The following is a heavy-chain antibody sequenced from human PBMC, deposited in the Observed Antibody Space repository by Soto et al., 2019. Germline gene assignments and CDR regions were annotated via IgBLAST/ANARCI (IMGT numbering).Heavy chain of an antibody. CDR3: ARAWVVVTAPDY. V-gene: IGHV1-3*05. D-gene: IGHD2-21*02. CDR2: INAGNGNT. Sequence: QVQLVQSGAEEKKPGASVKVSCKASGYTFTSYAMHWVRQSPAQRLEWMGWINAGNGNTKYSQKFQGRVTITRDTAASTAYRELSSLRSEDTAVYYCARAWVVVTAPDYWGQGTLVTVSS. CDR1: GYTFTSYA. J-gene: IGHJ4*02.